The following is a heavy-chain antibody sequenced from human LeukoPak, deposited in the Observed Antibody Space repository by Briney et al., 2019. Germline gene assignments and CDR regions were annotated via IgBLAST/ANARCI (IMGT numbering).Heavy chain of an antibody. CDR3: ARDQYYYGSGSGYDY. D-gene: IGHD3-10*01. CDR2: IYTSGST. J-gene: IGHJ4*02. Sequence: PSETLSLTCTVSGGSISSYYWSWIRQPAGKGLEWIGRIYTSGSTNYNPSLKSRVTMSVDTSKNQFSLKLSSVTAADTAVYYCARDQYYYGSGSGYDYWGQGTLVTVSS. V-gene: IGHV4-4*07. CDR1: GGSISSYY.